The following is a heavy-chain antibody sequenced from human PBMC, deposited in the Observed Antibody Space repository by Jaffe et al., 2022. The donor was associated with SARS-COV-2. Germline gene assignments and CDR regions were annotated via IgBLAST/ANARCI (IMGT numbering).Heavy chain of an antibody. CDR1: GFSFSDNA. V-gene: IGHV3-23*04. D-gene: IGHD3-10*01. CDR3: GHGDFVVRGLIKWYHYYMDV. J-gene: IGHJ6*03. CDR2: VSGSGTNT. Sequence: EVQLVESGGGLVQPGGSLRLSCAASGFSFSDNAMSWVRQTPGKGLEWVASVSGSGTNTYYADSVKDRFTISRDNSKNTLYLQMNSLRAEDTAVYYCGHGDFVVRGLIKWYHYYMDVWGKGTTVTVSS.